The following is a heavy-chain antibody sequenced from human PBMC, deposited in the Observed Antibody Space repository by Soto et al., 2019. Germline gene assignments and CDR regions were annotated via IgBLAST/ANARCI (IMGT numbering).Heavy chain of an antibody. D-gene: IGHD2-15*01. CDR3: ARGGNYLFAY. CDR2: IHHSGNT. J-gene: IGHJ4*02. Sequence: QVQLQVSGPGLVEPSGTLSLTCVVSGGSITSNNWWHWVRQPPGKGLEWIGEIHHSGNTHYNPSLKNRVTISVDTSHNQFSLKLSSVTAADTAVYYCARGGNYLFAYWGQGTPVTVSS. CDR1: GGSITSNNW. V-gene: IGHV4-4*02.